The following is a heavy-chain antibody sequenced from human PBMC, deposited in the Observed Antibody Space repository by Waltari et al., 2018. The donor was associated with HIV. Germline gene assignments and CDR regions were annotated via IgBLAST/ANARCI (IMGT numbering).Heavy chain of an antibody. Sequence: QVQLQESGPGLVKPSQTLSLTCTVSGGSISSGSYYWSWIRQPAGKGLELIGRIYTSGNTTYNPSPGGRVPISGDTPRNQFSLKLRAATAADRAVYDCARAYYEFRSGTGSSCNCFDPWGEGTLVTVAP. CDR3: ARAYYEFRSGTGSSCNCFDP. V-gene: IGHV4-61*02. CDR2: IYTSGNT. CDR1: GGSISSGSYY. D-gene: IGHD3-3*01. J-gene: IGHJ5*02.